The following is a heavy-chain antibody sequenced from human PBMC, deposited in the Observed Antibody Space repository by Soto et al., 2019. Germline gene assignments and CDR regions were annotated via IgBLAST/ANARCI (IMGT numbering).Heavy chain of an antibody. V-gene: IGHV2-5*02. Sequence: QITLKESGPTLVKPTQTLTLTCTFSGFSLTSSGVGVGWIRQPPGKALEWLALIYWDDEKIYTPSLKTRLPITKXTXKXXVVLAMTNMDPVDTATYYCAHSSRDGYVQLAFFDYWGQGALVTVSS. D-gene: IGHD5-12*01. CDR1: GFSLTSSGVG. J-gene: IGHJ4*02. CDR2: IYWDDEK. CDR3: AHSSRDGYVQLAFFDY.